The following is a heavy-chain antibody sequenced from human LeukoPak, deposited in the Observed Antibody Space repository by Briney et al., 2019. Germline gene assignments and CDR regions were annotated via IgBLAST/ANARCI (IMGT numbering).Heavy chain of an antibody. J-gene: IGHJ4*02. CDR3: ARRAGGPSSWYGRGFDY. CDR1: GGSFSGYY. V-gene: IGHV4-34*01. D-gene: IGHD6-13*01. CDR2: INHSGST. Sequence: PSETLSLTCAVYGGSFSGYYWSWIRQPPGKGLEWIGEINHSGSTNYNPSLKSRVTISVDTSKNQFSLKLSSVTAADTAVYYCARRAGGPSSWYGRGFDYWGQGTLVTVSS.